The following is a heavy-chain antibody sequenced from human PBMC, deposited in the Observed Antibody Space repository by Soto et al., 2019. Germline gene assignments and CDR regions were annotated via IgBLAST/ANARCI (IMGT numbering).Heavy chain of an antibody. D-gene: IGHD6-19*01. J-gene: IGHJ5*02. Sequence: QVQLVESGGGVVQPGRSLILSCAASGFTLTNSGMHWVRQAPGKGLEWVAMISYDGSQEHFIDSVKGRFTISRVNSKNTLYLQMNSLRPEDTAVSYCAKDLYSSGWYNYFDPWGQGTLVTVSS. CDR1: GFTLTNSG. V-gene: IGHV3-30*18. CDR3: AKDLYSSGWYNYFDP. CDR2: ISYDGSQE.